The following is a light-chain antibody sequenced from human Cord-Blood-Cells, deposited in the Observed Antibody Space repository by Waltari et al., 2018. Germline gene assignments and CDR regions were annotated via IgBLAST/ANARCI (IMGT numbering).Light chain of an antibody. Sequence: QSALTQPASVSGSPGQSITISCTGTSSDVGSYNLVSWYQQHPGKAPKLMIYEGSKRPSGVSNRFSGSKSGNTASLTISGLQAEDEADYYCCSHAGSSNWVFGGGTKLTVL. CDR1: SSDVGSYNL. CDR2: EGS. V-gene: IGLV2-23*01. J-gene: IGLJ3*02. CDR3: CSHAGSSNWV.